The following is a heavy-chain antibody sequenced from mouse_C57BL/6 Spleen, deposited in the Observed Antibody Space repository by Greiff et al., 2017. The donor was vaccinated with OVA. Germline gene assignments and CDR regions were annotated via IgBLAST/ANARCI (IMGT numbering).Heavy chain of an antibody. CDR2: IYPGSGST. CDR1: GYTFTSYW. CDR3: ARLILGAGSDYFDY. V-gene: IGHV1-55*01. Sequence: QVQLQQSGAELVKPGASVKMSCKASGYTFTSYWITWVKQRPGQGLEWIGDIYPGSGSTNYNEKFKSKATLTVDTSSSTAYMQLSSLTSEDSAVYYCARLILGAGSDYFDYWGQGTTLTVSS. J-gene: IGHJ2*01.